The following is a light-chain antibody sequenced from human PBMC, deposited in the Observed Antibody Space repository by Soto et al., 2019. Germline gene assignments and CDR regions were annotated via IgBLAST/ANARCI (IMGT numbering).Light chain of an antibody. J-gene: IGKJ4*01. CDR1: QDINRY. CDR2: DAS. CDR3: QQYEDDIRT. V-gene: IGKV1-33*01. Sequence: DIQLTQSPSSLSASVGDRVTITCQASQDINRYLNWYQQKPGKAPKLLIYDASNVQTGVPSRFSGSGSETSCTLIISSLQPEDIATYYCQQYEDDIRTVGGGTKVE.